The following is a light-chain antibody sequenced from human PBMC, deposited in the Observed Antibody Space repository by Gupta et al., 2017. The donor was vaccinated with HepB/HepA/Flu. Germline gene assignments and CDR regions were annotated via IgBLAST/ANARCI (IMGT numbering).Light chain of an antibody. J-gene: IGLJ3*02. Sequence: SVLTQPPSASGTPRQRVTISCSGSSSNIGSNYVYWYQQLPGTAPKLLIYRNNQRPSGVPDRFSGSKSGTSASLAISGLRSEDEADYYCAAWDDSLSGWVFGGGTKLTGL. CDR3: AAWDDSLSGWV. CDR2: RNN. V-gene: IGLV1-47*01. CDR1: SSNIGSNY.